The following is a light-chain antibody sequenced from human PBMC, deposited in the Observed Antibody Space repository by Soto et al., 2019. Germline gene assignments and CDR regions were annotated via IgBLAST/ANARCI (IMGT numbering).Light chain of an antibody. CDR1: QSVSSSY. CDR3: QQYGSSPPRFT. J-gene: IGKJ3*01. Sequence: EIVLTQSPGTLSLSPGERATLSCRASQSVSSSYLAWYQQKPGQAPRLLIYGASSRATGIPDRFSGSGSGTDLTLTISRLELEDVAVYYCQQYGSSPPRFTFGHGTKVDIK. V-gene: IGKV3-20*01. CDR2: GAS.